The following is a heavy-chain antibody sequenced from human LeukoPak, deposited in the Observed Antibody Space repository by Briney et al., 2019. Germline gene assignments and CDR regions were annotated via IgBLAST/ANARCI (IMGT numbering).Heavy chain of an antibody. CDR2: IYTSGST. CDR1: GGSISSYY. D-gene: IGHD3-10*01. Sequence: SETLSLTCTVSGGSISSYYWSWIRQPAGKGLEWIGRIYTSGSTNYNPSLKSRATMPVDTSKNQFSLKLSSVTAADTAVYYCARARPIYGSGLDIWGQGTMVTVSS. J-gene: IGHJ3*02. CDR3: ARARPIYGSGLDI. V-gene: IGHV4-4*07.